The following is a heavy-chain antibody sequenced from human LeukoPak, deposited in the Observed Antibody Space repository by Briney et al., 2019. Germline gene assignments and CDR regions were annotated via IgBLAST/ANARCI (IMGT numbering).Heavy chain of an antibody. CDR3: AKDLRYYDSSGEFDY. Sequence: GGSLRLSCAASGFTFDDYAMHWVRQAPGKGLEWVSGIGWNSGSIGYADSVKGRVTISRDNAKNSLYLQMNSLRAEDTALYYCAKDLRYYDSSGEFDYWGQGTLVTVSS. CDR1: GFTFDDYA. CDR2: IGWNSGSI. V-gene: IGHV3-9*01. D-gene: IGHD3-22*01. J-gene: IGHJ4*02.